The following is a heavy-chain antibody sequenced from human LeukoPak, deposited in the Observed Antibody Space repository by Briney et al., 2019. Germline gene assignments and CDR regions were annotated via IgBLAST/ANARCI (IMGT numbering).Heavy chain of an antibody. D-gene: IGHD4-17*01. J-gene: IGHJ4*02. CDR3: ARQYYGDYLRYFDY. V-gene: IGHV4-59*08. CDR2: IYYSGST. Sequence: SETLSLTCTVSGGSISSYYWSWIRQPPGKGLEWIGYIYYSGSTNYNPSLKSRVTISVDTSKNQFSLKLSSVTAADTAVYYCARQYYGDYLRYFDYWGQGTLVTVSS. CDR1: GGSISSYY.